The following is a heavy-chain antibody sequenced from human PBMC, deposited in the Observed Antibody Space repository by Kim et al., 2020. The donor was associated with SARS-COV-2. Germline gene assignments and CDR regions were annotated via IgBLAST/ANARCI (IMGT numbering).Heavy chain of an antibody. D-gene: IGHD3-16*02. CDR3: ASPFGGVIVDAFDI. Sequence: GGSLRLSCAASGFTFSDYYMSWIRQAPGKGLEWVSYISSSGSTIYYADSVKGRFTISRDNAKNSLYLQMNSLRAEDTAVYYCASPFGGVIVDAFDIWGQGTMVTVSS. CDR2: ISSSGSTI. CDR1: GFTFSDYY. V-gene: IGHV3-11*01. J-gene: IGHJ3*02.